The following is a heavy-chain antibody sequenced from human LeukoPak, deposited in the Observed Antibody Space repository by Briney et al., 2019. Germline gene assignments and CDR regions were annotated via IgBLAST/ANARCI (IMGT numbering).Heavy chain of an antibody. D-gene: IGHD6-19*01. CDR1: GFTFSNYA. Sequence: GGSLILSCAASGFTFSNYAMSWVRQAPGKGLEWVSGLSGSGATTYCADSVKGRFTISRDNSKNTLFLQMNSLRAEDTAVYYCAKEISYSSGWYDYWGQGTLVTVSS. CDR3: AKEISYSSGWYDY. V-gene: IGHV3-23*01. J-gene: IGHJ4*02. CDR2: LSGSGATT.